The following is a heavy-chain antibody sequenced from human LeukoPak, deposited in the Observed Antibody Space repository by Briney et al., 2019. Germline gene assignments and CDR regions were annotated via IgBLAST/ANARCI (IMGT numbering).Heavy chain of an antibody. CDR1: GGSVSSNSAV. D-gene: IGHD1-26*01. J-gene: IGHJ3*02. Sequence: SQTLSLTRAISGGSVSSNSAVWNWIRQSPSRGLEWLGRTYYKSKWYNDYAVSVKSRITINPDTSKNQFSLQLNSLTPEDTAVYYCARVSSPWSPRDAFDIWGQGTMVTVSS. CDR2: TYYKSKWYN. CDR3: ARVSSPWSPRDAFDI. V-gene: IGHV6-1*01.